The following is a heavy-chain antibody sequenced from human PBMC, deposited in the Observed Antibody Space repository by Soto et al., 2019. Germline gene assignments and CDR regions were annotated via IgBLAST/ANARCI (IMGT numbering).Heavy chain of an antibody. CDR3: ARQGYSYGYNWFDP. D-gene: IGHD5-18*01. V-gene: IGHV4-59*08. Sequence: SETLSLTCTVAGGSIISYYWSWIRKPPGKGLEWIGYIYYSGSTNYNPSLKSRVTISVDTSKNQFSLKLSSVTAADTAVYYCARQGYSYGYNWFDPWGQGTLVTVSS. J-gene: IGHJ5*02. CDR1: GGSIISYY. CDR2: IYYSGST.